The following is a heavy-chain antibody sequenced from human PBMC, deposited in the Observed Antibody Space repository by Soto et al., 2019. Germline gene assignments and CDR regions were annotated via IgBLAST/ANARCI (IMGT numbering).Heavy chain of an antibody. CDR3: ARPGIAAAGTSLWFDP. D-gene: IGHD6-13*01. V-gene: IGHV3-11*01. J-gene: IGHJ5*02. Sequence: GGSLRLSCAASGFTFSDYYMSWIRQAPGKGLEWVSYISSSGSTIYYADSVKGRFTISRDNAKNSLYLHMNSLRAEDTGVYYCARPGIAAAGTSLWFDPWGQGTLVTVSS. CDR2: ISSSGSTI. CDR1: GFTFSDYY.